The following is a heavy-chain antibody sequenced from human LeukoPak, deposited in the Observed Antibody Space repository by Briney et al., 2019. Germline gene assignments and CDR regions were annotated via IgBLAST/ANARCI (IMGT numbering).Heavy chain of an antibody. D-gene: IGHD5-24*01. CDR2: INHSGST. CDR1: GGSFSGYY. Sequence: SETLSLTCAVYGGSFSGYYWSWIRQPPGKGLEWIGEINHSGSTNYNPSLKSRVTISVDTSKNQFSLKLSSVTAADTAVYYCARRLWGWLQLRPAFDYWGQGTLVTVSS. CDR3: ARRLWGWLQLRPAFDY. V-gene: IGHV4-34*01. J-gene: IGHJ4*02.